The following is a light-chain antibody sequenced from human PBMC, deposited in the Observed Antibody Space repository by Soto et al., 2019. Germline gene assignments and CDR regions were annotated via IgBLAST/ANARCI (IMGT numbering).Light chain of an antibody. CDR1: QNIYTW. CDR2: KAS. Sequence: QVTQSPSTLSSSVGDRVTITCRASQNIYTWLAWYQQKPGIAPKLLIHKASTLESGVPSRLSGSGYGTEFTLTISGLQPEDYATYYCQQYERYSTFGQGTKVDI. V-gene: IGKV1-5*03. CDR3: QQYERYST. J-gene: IGKJ1*01.